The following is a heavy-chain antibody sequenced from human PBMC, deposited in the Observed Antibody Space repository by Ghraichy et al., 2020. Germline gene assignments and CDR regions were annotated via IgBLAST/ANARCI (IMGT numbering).Heavy chain of an antibody. CDR2: ISYDGSNK. D-gene: IGHD3-10*01. J-gene: IGHJ4*02. CDR3: ARDRGVGEN. V-gene: IGHV3-30-3*01. CDR1: GFTFSSYA. Sequence: GGSLRLSCAASGFTFSSYAMHWVRQAPGKGLEWVAVISYDGSNKYYADSVKGRFTISRDNSKNTLYLQMNSLRAEDTAVYYCARDRGVGENWGQGTLVTVSS.